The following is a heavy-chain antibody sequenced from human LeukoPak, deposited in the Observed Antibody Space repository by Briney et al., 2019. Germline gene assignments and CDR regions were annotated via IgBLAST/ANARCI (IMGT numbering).Heavy chain of an antibody. Sequence: ASVKVSCKASGGTFSSYAISWVRQAPGQGLEWMGRIIPILGIANYAQKFQGRVTITADKSTSTAYMKLSSLRSEDTAVYYCARLIGSSEDDAFDIWGQGTMVTVSS. CDR2: IIPILGIA. V-gene: IGHV1-69*04. J-gene: IGHJ3*02. D-gene: IGHD6-25*01. CDR1: GGTFSSYA. CDR3: ARLIGSSEDDAFDI.